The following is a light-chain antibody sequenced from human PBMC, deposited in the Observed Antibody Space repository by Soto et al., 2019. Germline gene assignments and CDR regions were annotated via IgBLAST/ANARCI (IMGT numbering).Light chain of an antibody. J-gene: IGKJ1*01. Sequence: DIQMTQSPSSLSASVGDRVTITCRASQSITSKLNWYQQKPGKVPNLLIYAASSLQSGVPSRFSGSGSGTDFTLTISSLQPEDFATYYCQQSYRSPPTFVQGTKVDIK. V-gene: IGKV1-39*01. CDR3: QQSYRSPPT. CDR1: QSITSK. CDR2: AAS.